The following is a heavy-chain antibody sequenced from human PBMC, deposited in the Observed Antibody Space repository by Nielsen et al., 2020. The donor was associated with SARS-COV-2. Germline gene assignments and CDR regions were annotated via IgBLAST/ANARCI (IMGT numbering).Heavy chain of an antibody. D-gene: IGHD5-24*01. Sequence: GESLKISCAASGFTFSSYAMHWVRQAPGKGLEWVAVISYDGSNKYYADSVKGRFTISRDNSKNSLYLQMNSLRAEDTALYYCAKDFWDGYNPSYDAFDIWGQGTMVTVSS. CDR3: AKDFWDGYNPSYDAFDI. V-gene: IGHV3-30-3*01. CDR2: ISYDGSNK. J-gene: IGHJ3*02. CDR1: GFTFSSYA.